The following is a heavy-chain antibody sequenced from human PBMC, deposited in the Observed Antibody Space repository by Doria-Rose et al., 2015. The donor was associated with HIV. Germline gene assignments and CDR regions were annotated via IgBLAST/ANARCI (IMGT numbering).Heavy chain of an antibody. V-gene: IGHV2-26*01. J-gene: IGHJ4*02. Sequence: QVTLKESGPVLVKPTETLTLTCTVSGVSLSSPGMGVSWIRQPPGKALEWLANIFSDDERSYKPSLKSRLTISRGTSKSQVVLPMTDMDPVDTATYYCARIKSSRWYHKYYFDFWGRGTLVIVSA. D-gene: IGHD6-13*01. CDR3: ARIKSSRWYHKYYFDF. CDR1: GVSLSSPGMG. CDR2: IFSDDER.